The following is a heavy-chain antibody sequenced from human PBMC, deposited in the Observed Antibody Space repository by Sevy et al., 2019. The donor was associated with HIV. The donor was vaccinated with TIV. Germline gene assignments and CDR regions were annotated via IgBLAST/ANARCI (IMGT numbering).Heavy chain of an antibody. CDR1: GGSFSGYY. J-gene: IGHJ4*02. CDR2: INHSGST. CDR3: AGYRPRSYFDY. D-gene: IGHD5-12*01. V-gene: IGHV4-34*01. Sequence: SETLSLTCAASGGSFSGYYWSWIRQPPGKGLEWIGEINHSGSTTYNPSLKSRVTISVDNSKNKFSLKLSSVTAADTAVYYCAGYRPRSYFDYWGQGTLVTVSS.